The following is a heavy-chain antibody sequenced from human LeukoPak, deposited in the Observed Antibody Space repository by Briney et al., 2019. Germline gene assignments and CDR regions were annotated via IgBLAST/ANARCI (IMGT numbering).Heavy chain of an antibody. CDR3: ARGDNSAFDI. CDR1: GFTFSSYR. D-gene: IGHD3-22*01. Sequence: PGGSLGLSCAASGFTFSSYRVNWVRQAPGKGLGWVASIKQGESERYYVDSVNGRFTISRDNAKNSLYLQMNSLRAEDTAVYYCARGDNSAFDIWGQGTMVTVSS. CDR2: IKQGESER. J-gene: IGHJ3*02. V-gene: IGHV3-7*04.